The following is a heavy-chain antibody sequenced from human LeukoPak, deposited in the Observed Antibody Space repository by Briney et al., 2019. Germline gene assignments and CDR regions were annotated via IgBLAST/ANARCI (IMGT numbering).Heavy chain of an antibody. V-gene: IGHV5-10-1*01. CDR3: ARLMGAVAGWGSDY. CDR2: INPSDSYT. D-gene: IGHD6-19*01. Sequence: GESLKISCEGSGYSLTSYWISWVRQMPGKGLEWMGRINPSDSYTNYSPSFQGHVTISADKSISTAYLQWSSLKASDTAMYYCARLMGAVAGWGSDYWGQGTLVTVSS. J-gene: IGHJ4*02. CDR1: GYSLTSYW.